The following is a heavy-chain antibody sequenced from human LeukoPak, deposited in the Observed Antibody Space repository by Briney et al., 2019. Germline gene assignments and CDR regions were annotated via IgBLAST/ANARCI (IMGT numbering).Heavy chain of an antibody. J-gene: IGHJ5*02. Sequence: GGSLRLSCAASGFTFSTYAICWVRQAPGKGLEWVSDISGSGGSAYYADSVKGRFTISRDNSKNTLYLQMNSLRAEDTAVYYCAPRGGVGRNNWFDPWGQGTLVTVSS. CDR1: GFTFSTYA. CDR3: APRGGVGRNNWFDP. V-gene: IGHV3-23*01. CDR2: ISGSGGSA. D-gene: IGHD3-16*01.